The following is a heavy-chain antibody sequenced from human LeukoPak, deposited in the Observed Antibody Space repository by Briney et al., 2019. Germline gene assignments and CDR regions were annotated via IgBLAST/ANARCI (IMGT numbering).Heavy chain of an antibody. CDR3: AKDLPPYGSGSYAIGGAFDY. J-gene: IGHJ4*02. D-gene: IGHD3-10*01. Sequence: PGGSLRLSCAASGFTFSSYGMHWVRQAPGKGLEWVAFIRYDGSNKYYADSVKGRFTISRDNSKNTLYLQMNSLRAEDTAVYYCAKDLPPYGSGSYAIGGAFDYWGQGTLVTVSS. CDR1: GFTFSSYG. CDR2: IRYDGSNK. V-gene: IGHV3-30*02.